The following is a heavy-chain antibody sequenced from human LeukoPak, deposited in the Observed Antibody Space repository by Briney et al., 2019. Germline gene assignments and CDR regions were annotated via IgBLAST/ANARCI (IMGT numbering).Heavy chain of an antibody. D-gene: IGHD6-13*01. Sequence: ASVKVSCKASGYTFTSYDINWVRQATGQGLEWMGWMNPNSGNTGYAQKSQGRVTITRNTSISTAYMELSSLRSEDTAVYYCAREAGGIAAAGNWFDPWGQGTLVTVSS. CDR3: AREAGGIAAAGNWFDP. CDR1: GYTFTSYD. V-gene: IGHV1-8*03. J-gene: IGHJ5*02. CDR2: MNPNSGNT.